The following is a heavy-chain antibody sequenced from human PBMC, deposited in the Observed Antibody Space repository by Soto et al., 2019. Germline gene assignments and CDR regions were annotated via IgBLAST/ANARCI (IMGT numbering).Heavy chain of an antibody. V-gene: IGHV3-21*03. D-gene: IGHD3-22*01. CDR2: ISSSTTYI. J-gene: IGHJ3*02. CDR3: ARDFDSSGYYGPVGAFDI. CDR1: RFTFSSYT. Sequence: RLSCSASRFTFSSYTMNWVRQAPGKGLEWVSSISSSTTYIYYADSVKGRFTISRDNAKNSLYLQVNSLRAEDTAVYYCARDFDSSGYYGPVGAFDIWGKGTRVTVS.